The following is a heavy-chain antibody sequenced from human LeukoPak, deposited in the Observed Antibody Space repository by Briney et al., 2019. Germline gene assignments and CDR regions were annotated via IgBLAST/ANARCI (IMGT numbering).Heavy chain of an antibody. CDR3: AREVYDSSGYYTLTYFDY. J-gene: IGHJ4*02. V-gene: IGHV1-69*05. Sequence: ASVKVSCKASGGTFSSYAISWVRQAPGQGLEWMGGIIPIFGTANYAQKFQGRVTITTDESTSTAYMELSSLRSKDTAVYYCAREVYDSSGYYTLTYFDYWGQGTLVTVSS. CDR1: GGTFSSYA. CDR2: IIPIFGTA. D-gene: IGHD3-22*01.